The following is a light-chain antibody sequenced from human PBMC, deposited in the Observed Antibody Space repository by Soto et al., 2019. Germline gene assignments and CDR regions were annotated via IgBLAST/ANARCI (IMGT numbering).Light chain of an antibody. CDR3: QQYNNWLFT. CDR2: GAS. J-gene: IGKJ3*01. Sequence: EIVMTQSPATLSVSPGERATLYCRASQSVSSNLAWYQQKPGQAPRLLIYGASTRATGFPARFSGSGSGTEFTLNISSLQSEDFAVYYCQQYNNWLFTFGPGTKVDIK. CDR1: QSVSSN. V-gene: IGKV3-15*01.